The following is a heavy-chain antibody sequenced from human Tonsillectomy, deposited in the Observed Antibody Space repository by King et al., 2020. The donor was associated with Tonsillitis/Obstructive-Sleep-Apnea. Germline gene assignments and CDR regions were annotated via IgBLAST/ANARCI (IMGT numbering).Heavy chain of an antibody. CDR2: INPNSGGS. J-gene: IGHJ5*02. CDR1: GYTFTGYY. D-gene: IGHD2-2*01. Sequence: QLVQSGAEVKKPGASVKVSCKASGYTFTGYYIHWVRQAPGQGLEWMGWINPNSGGSNYAQKFQARVTTTRDTSISTAYMELSRLRSDDTAVYYCARDPRYCSSTSCPRNWFDPWGQGTLVTVSS. CDR3: ARDPRYCSSTSCPRNWFDP. V-gene: IGHV1-2*02.